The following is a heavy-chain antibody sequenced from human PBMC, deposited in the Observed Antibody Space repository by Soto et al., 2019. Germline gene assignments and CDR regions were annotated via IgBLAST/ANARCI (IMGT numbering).Heavy chain of an antibody. D-gene: IGHD5-18*01. CDR3: AARGYSYGTYYFDY. Sequence: GGSLRLSCAASGFTFSSYGMHWVRQAPGKGLEWVAVISYDGSNKYYADSVKGRFTISRDNSKNTLYLQMNSLRAEDTAVYYCAARGYSYGTYYFDYRGQGTLVTVSS. CDR1: GFTFSSYG. CDR2: ISYDGSNK. J-gene: IGHJ4*02. V-gene: IGHV3-30*03.